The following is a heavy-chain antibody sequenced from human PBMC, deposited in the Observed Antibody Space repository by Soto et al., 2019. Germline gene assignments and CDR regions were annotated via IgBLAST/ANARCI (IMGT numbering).Heavy chain of an antibody. CDR2: IYYSGST. CDR3: ARVYAHNWFDP. CDR1: GGSISSYY. D-gene: IGHD4-17*01. Sequence: SETLSLTCTVSGGSISSYYWSWIRQPPGKGLEWIGYIYYSGSTNYNPSLKSRVTISVDTSKNQFSLKLSSVTAADTAVYYCARVYAHNWFDPWGQGTLVTVSS. J-gene: IGHJ5*02. V-gene: IGHV4-59*01.